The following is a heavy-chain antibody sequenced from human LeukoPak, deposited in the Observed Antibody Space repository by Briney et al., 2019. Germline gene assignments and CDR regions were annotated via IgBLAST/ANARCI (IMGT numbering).Heavy chain of an antibody. CDR1: GYTFTGYY. CDR3: ARDDRRPGGNTGR. J-gene: IGHJ4*02. D-gene: IGHD4-23*01. V-gene: IGHV1-2*02. Sequence: GASVKVSCKASGYTFTGYYMHWVRQAPGQGLKWMGWINPNSGGTNYAQKFQGRVTMTRDTSISTAYMELSRLRSDDTAVYYCARDDRRPGGNTGRWGQGTLVTVSS. CDR2: INPNSGGT.